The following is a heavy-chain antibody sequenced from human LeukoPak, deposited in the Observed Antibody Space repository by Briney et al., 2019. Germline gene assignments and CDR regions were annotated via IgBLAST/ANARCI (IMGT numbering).Heavy chain of an antibody. CDR3: AKDVWALDAFDV. Sequence: GGSLRLSCAASGFMFSNYGMHWVRQAPGKGLEWVAFIRSDGSDKYYPDSVRGRFTISRDTSKNTVYLQMNSLRAEDTAIYYCAKDVWALDAFDVWGQGTMVTVSS. J-gene: IGHJ3*01. CDR1: GFMFSNYG. D-gene: IGHD3-16*01. CDR2: IRSDGSDK. V-gene: IGHV3-30*02.